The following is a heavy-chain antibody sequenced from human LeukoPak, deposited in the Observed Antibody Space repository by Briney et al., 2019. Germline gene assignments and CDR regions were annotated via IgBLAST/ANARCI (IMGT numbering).Heavy chain of an antibody. CDR3: ASRRGSYNDAFDI. D-gene: IGHD1-26*01. V-gene: IGHV1-69*05. CDR1: GGTFSSYA. Sequence: ASVKVSCKASGGTFSSYAISWLRQAPGQGLEWMGRIIPIFGTANYAQKFQGRVTITTDESTSTAYMEQSSLRSEDTAVYYCASRRGSYNDAFDIWGQGTMVTVSS. J-gene: IGHJ3*02. CDR2: IIPIFGTA.